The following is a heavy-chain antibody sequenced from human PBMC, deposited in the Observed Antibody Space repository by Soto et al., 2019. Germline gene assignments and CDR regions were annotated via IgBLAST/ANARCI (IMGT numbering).Heavy chain of an antibody. D-gene: IGHD3-10*01. Sequence: SETLSLTCNVSGGSVSGYHWSWIRQPPGKGLEWIGYINNNGNTDYSPSLESRVTISVDTSKNQISLNLSSVTAADTAVYYCARISMVRGVIITDCYGMDVWGQGTTVTVSS. V-gene: IGHV4-59*08. CDR3: ARISMVRGVIITDCYGMDV. CDR2: INNNGNT. J-gene: IGHJ6*02. CDR1: GGSVSGYH.